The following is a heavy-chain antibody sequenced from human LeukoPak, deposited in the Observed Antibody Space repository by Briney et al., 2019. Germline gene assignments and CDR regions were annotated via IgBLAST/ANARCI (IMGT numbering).Heavy chain of an antibody. CDR2: INHSGST. J-gene: IGHJ5*02. Sequence: PSETRSLTCAVYGGSFSGYYWSWIRQPPGKGLEWIGEINHSGSTNYNPSLKSRVTISVDTSKNQFSLKLSSVTAADTAVYYCARERTMVRGMSWFDPWGQGTLVTVSS. V-gene: IGHV4-34*01. CDR3: ARERTMVRGMSWFDP. CDR1: GGSFSGYY. D-gene: IGHD3-10*01.